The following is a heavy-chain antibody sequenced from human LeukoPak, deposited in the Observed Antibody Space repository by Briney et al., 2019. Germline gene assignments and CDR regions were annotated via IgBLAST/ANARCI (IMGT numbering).Heavy chain of an antibody. CDR3: ASSIGLYGTSGYDH. CDR1: GYSFPTYW. J-gene: IGHJ4*02. Sequence: GESLKISCKGSGYSFPTYWIGWVRQMPGKGLEWMGLINPGESDLRYRPSFQGQVTISADKSINTAYLQWSSLKASDSAMYYCASSIGLYGTSGYDHWGQGTLVTVSS. V-gene: IGHV5-51*01. D-gene: IGHD6-6*01. CDR2: INPGESDL.